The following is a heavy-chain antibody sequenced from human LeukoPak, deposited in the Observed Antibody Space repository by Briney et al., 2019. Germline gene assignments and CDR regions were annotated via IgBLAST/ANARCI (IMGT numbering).Heavy chain of an antibody. D-gene: IGHD6-19*01. J-gene: IGHJ5*02. CDR2: ISDYNGNT. CDR1: GYTFTSYG. CDR3: ARDRIAVAGNWFDP. Sequence: ASVKVSCKASGYTFTSYGISWVRQAPGQGLEWMGWISDYNGNTNYAQKLQGRVTMTTDTSTSTAYMELRSLRSDDTVVYYGARDRIAVAGNWFDPWGQGALVTVSS. V-gene: IGHV1-18*01.